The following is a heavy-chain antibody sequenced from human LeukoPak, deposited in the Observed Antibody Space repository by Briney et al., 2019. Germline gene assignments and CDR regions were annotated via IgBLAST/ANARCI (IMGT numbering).Heavy chain of an antibody. CDR3: AKSGILQGYYFYYMDV. J-gene: IGHJ6*03. D-gene: IGHD2-15*01. V-gene: IGHV3-21*04. Sequence: GGSLRLSCAASGFTVSSYSMNWVRQAPGKGLEWVSSISSSSSYIYYADSVKGRFTISRDNAKKSLFLQMNSPRPEDTALYYCAKSGILQGYYFYYMDVWGKGTTVTIAS. CDR2: ISSSSSYI. CDR1: GFTVSSYS.